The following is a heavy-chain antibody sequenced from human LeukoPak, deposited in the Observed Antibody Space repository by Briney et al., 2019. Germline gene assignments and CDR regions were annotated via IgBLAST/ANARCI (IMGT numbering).Heavy chain of an antibody. J-gene: IGHJ4*02. CDR3: ATGAITTGY. CDR1: GYMFSGSY. Sequence: ASVKVSCKVSGYMFSGSYMHWVQQVPGKGLEWMGRVDPEDGKTIYAKKFQGRATMTADTSIDTAYMDLSSLKSEDTAVYYCATGAITTGYWGQGTLVTVSS. D-gene: IGHD4-11*01. V-gene: IGHV1-69-2*01. CDR2: VDPEDGKT.